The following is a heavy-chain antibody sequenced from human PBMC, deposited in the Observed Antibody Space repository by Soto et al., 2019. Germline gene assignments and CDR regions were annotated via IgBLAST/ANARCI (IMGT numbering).Heavy chain of an antibody. CDR2: IYSGGST. CDR3: AKWYYHTGGFDY. D-gene: IGHD3-9*01. V-gene: IGHV3-53*01. J-gene: IGHJ4*02. Sequence: GGSLRLSCAASGFIVSSNYMSWVRQAPGKGLEWVSVIYSGGSTYYGDSGKGRFTISRDNSKNTLYLQMNSLRAEDTAVYYGAKWYYHTGGFDYWGQGTLVTVSS. CDR1: GFIVSSNY.